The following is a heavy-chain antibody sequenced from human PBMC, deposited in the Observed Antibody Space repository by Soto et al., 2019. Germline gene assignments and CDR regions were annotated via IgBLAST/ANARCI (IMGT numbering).Heavy chain of an antibody. D-gene: IGHD2-15*01. CDR3: ARERDGSSWSTAENFQH. Sequence: ASVKVSCKASGYTFPDYGIHWVRQAPGQGLEWMGWINTYNGNTYYTQNLQGRVTMTRDTSTSTAYMDLRSLRFDDTALYYCARERDGSSWSTAENFQHWGQGTLVTVSS. J-gene: IGHJ1*01. CDR1: GYTFPDYG. V-gene: IGHV1-18*01. CDR2: INTYNGNT.